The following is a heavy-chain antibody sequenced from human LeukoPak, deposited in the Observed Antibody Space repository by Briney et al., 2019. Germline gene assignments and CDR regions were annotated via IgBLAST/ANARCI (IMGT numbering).Heavy chain of an antibody. J-gene: IGHJ5*02. CDR3: ARDNYAGANWFDP. Sequence: SVKVSCKASGGTFSSYAISWVRQAPGQGLEWMGGSIPIFGTANYAQKFQGRVTITTDESTSTAYMELSSLRSEDTAVYYCARDNYAGANWFDPWGQGPLVTVSS. CDR1: GGTFSSYA. CDR2: SIPIFGTA. V-gene: IGHV1-69*05. D-gene: IGHD1-7*01.